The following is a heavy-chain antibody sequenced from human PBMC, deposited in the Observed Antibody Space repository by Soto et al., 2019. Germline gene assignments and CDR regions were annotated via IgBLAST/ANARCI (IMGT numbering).Heavy chain of an antibody. Sequence: GGSLRLSCAASGFTFSSYWMHWVRQAPGKGLVWVSRINSDGSSTSYADSVKGRFTISRGNAKNTLYLQMNSLRAEDTAVYYCARDHELLWFGETHYGMDVWGQGTTVTVSS. D-gene: IGHD3-10*01. CDR3: ARDHELLWFGETHYGMDV. J-gene: IGHJ6*02. V-gene: IGHV3-74*01. CDR1: GFTFSSYW. CDR2: INSDGSST.